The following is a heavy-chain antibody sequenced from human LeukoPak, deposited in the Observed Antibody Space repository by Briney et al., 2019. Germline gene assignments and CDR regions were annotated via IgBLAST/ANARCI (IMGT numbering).Heavy chain of an antibody. D-gene: IGHD6-13*01. Sequence: GGSLRLSCAASGFTFSSYDMTWVRQAPGRGLEWVSSISSSSSYIYYADSVKGRFTISRDNAKNSLYLQMNSLRAEDTAVYYCARGYSSSWYEGYFDYWGQGTLVTVSS. V-gene: IGHV3-21*01. CDR1: GFTFSSYD. J-gene: IGHJ4*02. CDR2: ISSSSSYI. CDR3: ARGYSSSWYEGYFDY.